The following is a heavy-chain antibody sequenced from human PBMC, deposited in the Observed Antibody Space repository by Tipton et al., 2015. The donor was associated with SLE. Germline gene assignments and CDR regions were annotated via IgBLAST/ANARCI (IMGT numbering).Heavy chain of an antibody. CDR1: GGSITASTYY. CDR2: VYHSGKT. Sequence: TLSLTCTVSGGSITASTYYWGWIRQPPGRELEWIGSVYHSGKTNYNPSLKSRVTISVDTSRNQFSLNLNTVTAADTAVYYCTRGGRGDGANPFDPWGQGTLVTVSS. J-gene: IGHJ5*02. V-gene: IGHV4-39*07. CDR3: TRGGRGDGANPFDP. D-gene: IGHD4/OR15-4a*01.